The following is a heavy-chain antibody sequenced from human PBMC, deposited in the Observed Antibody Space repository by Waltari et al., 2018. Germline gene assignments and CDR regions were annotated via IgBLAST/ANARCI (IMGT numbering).Heavy chain of an antibody. D-gene: IGHD3-22*01. J-gene: IGHJ6*02. CDR2: INPNSGGT. CDR1: GSTFTGYY. V-gene: IGHV1-2*02. CDR3: ARSEYYYDSSGYEYGMDV. Sequence: QVQLVQSGAEVKKPGASVKVSCKASGSTFTGYYMHWVRQAPGQGLEWMGWINPNSGGTNYAQKFQGRVTMTRDTSISTAYMELSRLRSDDTAVYYCARSEYYYDSSGYEYGMDVWGQGTTVTVSS.